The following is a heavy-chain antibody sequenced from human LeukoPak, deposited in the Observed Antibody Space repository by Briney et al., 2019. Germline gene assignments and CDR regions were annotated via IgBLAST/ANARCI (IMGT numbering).Heavy chain of an antibody. CDR2: ITGGGDTT. V-gene: IGHV3-23*01. J-gene: IGHJ4*02. CDR3: AVGAAGLDY. D-gene: IGHD6-13*01. Sequence: GGSLRLSCIASGFTFSSYAMSWVRQAPGKGLEWVSGITGGGDTTHHADSVKGRFTISRDNAKNTLYLQMNSLRAEDTAVYYCAVGAAGLDYWGQGTQVTVSS. CDR1: GFTFSSYA.